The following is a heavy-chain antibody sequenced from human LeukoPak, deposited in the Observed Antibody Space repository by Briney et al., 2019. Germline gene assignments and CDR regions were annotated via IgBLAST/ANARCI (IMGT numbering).Heavy chain of an antibody. Sequence: PGGSLRLSCAASGFTFSSYWMHWVRQAPGKGLEWVAVISYDGSNKYCADSVKGRFTISRDNSKNTLYLQMNSLRAEDTAVYYCAKDIRYSSSWYSRDYYYYGMDVWGQGTTVTVSS. V-gene: IGHV3-30*18. J-gene: IGHJ6*02. CDR1: GFTFSSYW. CDR2: ISYDGSNK. D-gene: IGHD6-13*01. CDR3: AKDIRYSSSWYSRDYYYYGMDV.